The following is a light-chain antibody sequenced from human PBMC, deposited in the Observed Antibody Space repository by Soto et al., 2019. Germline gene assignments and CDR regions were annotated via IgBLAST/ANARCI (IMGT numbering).Light chain of an antibody. J-gene: IGKJ1*01. V-gene: IGKV3-20*01. Sequence: EIVLTQSPGTLALSPGERATLSCRASQSVSSSYLAWYQQKPGQAPRPLIYGASSRAIGIPDRFSGSGSGTDFTLTISRLGPEDFAVYYCQQYGSSPWTFGQGTLVEIK. CDR1: QSVSSSY. CDR3: QQYGSSPWT. CDR2: GAS.